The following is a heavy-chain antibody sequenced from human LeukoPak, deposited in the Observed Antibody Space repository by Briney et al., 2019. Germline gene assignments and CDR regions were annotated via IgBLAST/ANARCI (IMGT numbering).Heavy chain of an antibody. CDR3: ARQEYCSSTSCYLVY. Sequence: SQTLSLTCTVSGGSISSYYWSWIRQPPGKGLEWIGYIYYSGSTNYNPSLKSRVTISVDTSKNQFSLKLSSVTAADTAVYYCARQEYCSSTSCYLVYWGQGTLATVSS. J-gene: IGHJ4*02. D-gene: IGHD2-2*01. CDR1: GGSISSYY. CDR2: IYYSGST. V-gene: IGHV4-59*08.